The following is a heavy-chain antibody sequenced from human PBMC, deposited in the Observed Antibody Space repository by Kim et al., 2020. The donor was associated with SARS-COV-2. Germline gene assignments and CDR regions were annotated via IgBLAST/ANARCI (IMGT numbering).Heavy chain of an antibody. CDR1: GGSISSSSYY. V-gene: IGHV4-39*01. Sequence: SETLSLTCTVSGGSISSSSYYWGWIRQPPGKGLEWIGSIYYSGSTYYNPSLKSRVTISVDTSKNQFSLKLSSVTAADTAVYYCANTPIFDWLLESHNFDYWGQGTLVTVSS. CDR2: IYYSGST. CDR3: ANTPIFDWLLESHNFDY. D-gene: IGHD3-9*01. J-gene: IGHJ4*02.